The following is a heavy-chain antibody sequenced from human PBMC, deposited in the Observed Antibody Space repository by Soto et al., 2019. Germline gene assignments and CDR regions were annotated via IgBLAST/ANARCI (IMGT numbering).Heavy chain of an antibody. J-gene: IGHJ5*02. CDR2: VRGNSYGA. V-gene: IGHV3-23*01. CDR3: AKGKSETGVDWLDP. Sequence: GGSLRISCASSVFMFENYAMIWVGQAPGKGLEWVATVRGNSYGAYYADSVRGRFIISIDNSKNTMSLQLNSLRDDDTAIYYCAKGKSETGVDWLDPWGPGTLVTVSS. D-gene: IGHD1-1*01. CDR1: VFMFENYA.